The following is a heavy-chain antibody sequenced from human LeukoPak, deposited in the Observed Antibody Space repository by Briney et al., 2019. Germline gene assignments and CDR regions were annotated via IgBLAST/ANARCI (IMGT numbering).Heavy chain of an antibody. J-gene: IGHJ4*02. V-gene: IGHV1-46*01. CDR3: ARAPRLRFFAWLIPNYLHY. D-gene: IGHD3-9*01. CDR1: GYTFTSYY. CDR2: INPSGGST. Sequence: ASVKVSCKASGYTFTSYYMHWVRQAPGQGLEWMGIINPSGGSTSYAQKFQGRVTMTRDMSTSTVYMELSSLRSEDTAVYYCARAPRLRFFAWLIPNYLHYGGKETLVPVPS.